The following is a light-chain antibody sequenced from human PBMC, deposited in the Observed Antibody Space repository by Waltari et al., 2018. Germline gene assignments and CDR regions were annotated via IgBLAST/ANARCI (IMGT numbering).Light chain of an antibody. Sequence: SYVLTQPPSLSVAPRQTARLTCGGTNILTKRVPWYQQKPGQAPVLVVYYANDRPTGISQRFSGSVSGHTATLSIGRVESGDEADYYCQVWDSDSDHVVFGGGTRLTVL. V-gene: IGLV3-21*01. CDR2: YAN. CDR3: QVWDSDSDHVV. J-gene: IGLJ3*02. CDR1: NILTKR.